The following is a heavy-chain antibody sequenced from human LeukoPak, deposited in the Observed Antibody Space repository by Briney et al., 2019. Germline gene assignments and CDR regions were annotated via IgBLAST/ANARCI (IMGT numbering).Heavy chain of an antibody. CDR3: ARRGLEFSSSSYRANFYMDV. CDR1: GSSISSYY. V-gene: IGHV4-4*09. J-gene: IGHJ6*03. D-gene: IGHD6-6*01. CDR2: IYTSGTT. Sequence: SETLSLTCTVSGSSISSYYWSWIRQPPGKGLEWIGYIYTSGTTNYNPSLKSRVTMSVDTSKNQFSLKLSSVTAADTAVYYCARRGLEFSSSSYRANFYMDVWGKGTTVTVPS.